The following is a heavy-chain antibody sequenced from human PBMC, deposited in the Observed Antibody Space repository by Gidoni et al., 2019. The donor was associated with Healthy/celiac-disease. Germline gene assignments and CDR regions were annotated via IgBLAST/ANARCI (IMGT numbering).Heavy chain of an antibody. J-gene: IGHJ4*02. D-gene: IGHD3-22*01. CDR2: IWYDGSKK. CDR1: GFTFSSSG. V-gene: IGHV3-33*01. CDR3: ASGPHFYYDTTFDY. Sequence: QVQLVESGGGVVQPGRSLRLSCAASGFTFSSSGMHWVRQAPGKGLGRVAVIWYDGSKKYYADSVKGRFTISRDNSKNTLYLQMNSLRAEDTAVYYCASGPHFYYDTTFDYWGQGTLVTVSS.